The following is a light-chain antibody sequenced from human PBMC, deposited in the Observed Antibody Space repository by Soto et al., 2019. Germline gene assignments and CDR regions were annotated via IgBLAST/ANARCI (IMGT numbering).Light chain of an antibody. CDR2: DVS. J-gene: IGLJ2*01. Sequence: QPASVSGSPGQSITISCTGTSSDVGGYNYVSWYQQHPGKAPKLMIYDVSNRPSGVSNRFSGSKSGNTASLTISGLQAEDEADYYCSSYTSSINHVFGGGTKLTVL. CDR1: SSDVGGYNY. CDR3: SSYTSSINHV. V-gene: IGLV2-14*01.